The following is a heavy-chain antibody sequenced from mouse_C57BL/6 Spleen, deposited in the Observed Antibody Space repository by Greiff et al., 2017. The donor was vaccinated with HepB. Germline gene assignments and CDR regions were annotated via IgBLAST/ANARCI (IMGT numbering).Heavy chain of an antibody. D-gene: IGHD2-4*01. CDR2: IYPGNSDT. Sequence: VHVKQSGTVLARPGASVKMSCKTSGYTFTSYWMHWVKQRPGQGLEWIGAIYPGNSDTSYNQKFKGKAKLTAVTSASTAYMELSSLTNEDSAVYYCTSRNDYDGESWFAYWGQGTLVTVSA. J-gene: IGHJ3*01. V-gene: IGHV1-5*01. CDR1: GYTFTSYW. CDR3: TSRNDYDGESWFAY.